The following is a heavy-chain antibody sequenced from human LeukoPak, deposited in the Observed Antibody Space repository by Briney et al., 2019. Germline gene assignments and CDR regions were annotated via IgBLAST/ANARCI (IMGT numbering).Heavy chain of an antibody. J-gene: IGHJ6*04. CDR3: ARVDMMTPGGMDV. CDR1: GYIFTRYA. CDR2: INSNTGNP. Sequence: ASVKVSCKASGYIFTRYAMNWVRQAPGQGLEWMGWINSNTGNPTYAQGFTGRFVFSLDTSVNTAYLQISSLKAEDTAVYHCARVDMMTPGGMDVWGKGTTVTVSS. V-gene: IGHV7-4-1*02. D-gene: IGHD3-16*01.